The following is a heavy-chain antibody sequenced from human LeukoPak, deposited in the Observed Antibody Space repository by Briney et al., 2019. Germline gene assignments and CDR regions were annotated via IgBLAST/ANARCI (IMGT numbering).Heavy chain of an antibody. V-gene: IGHV4-39*01. CDR1: GGSISSSTYR. D-gene: IGHD4-23*01. CDR3: ARHKYFGGNFADS. CDR2: FYNGET. Sequence: SETLSLTCAVSGGSISSSTYRWGWIRQPPGKGLELIGSFYNGETSYSPSLKSRVTISVDTSKNQISLKLSSVTAADTAVYYCARHKYFGGNFADSWGQGILVTVSS. J-gene: IGHJ4*02.